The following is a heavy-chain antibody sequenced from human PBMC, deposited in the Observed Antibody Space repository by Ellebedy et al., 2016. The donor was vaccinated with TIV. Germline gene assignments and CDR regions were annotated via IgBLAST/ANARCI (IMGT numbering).Heavy chain of an antibody. D-gene: IGHD3-10*01. CDR1: GFTFSSYA. V-gene: IGHV3-23*01. CDR2: ISGRGASR. Sequence: GESLKLSXAASGFTFSSYAMSWVRQAPGKGLEWVSVISGRGASRYYADSVKGRFAISRDNSKNTLYLQMNRLRAEDTAVYHCAKDRGFGDEEYYLGMDVWGQGTTVTVSS. J-gene: IGHJ6*02. CDR3: AKDRGFGDEEYYLGMDV.